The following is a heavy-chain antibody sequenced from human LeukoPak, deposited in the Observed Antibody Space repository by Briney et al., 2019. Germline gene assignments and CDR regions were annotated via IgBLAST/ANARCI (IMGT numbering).Heavy chain of an antibody. CDR3: ARELKVGNTGYYLDY. CDR1: GGSISSSSYY. CDR2: IYYSGST. V-gene: IGHV4-39*01. Sequence: SETLSLTCTVSGGSISSSSYYWGWIRQPPGKGLEWIGSIYYSGSTYYNPSLKSRVTISVDTSKNQFSLKLSSVTATDTAVYYCARELKVGNTGYYLDYWGQGTLVTVSP. J-gene: IGHJ4*02. D-gene: IGHD2/OR15-2a*01.